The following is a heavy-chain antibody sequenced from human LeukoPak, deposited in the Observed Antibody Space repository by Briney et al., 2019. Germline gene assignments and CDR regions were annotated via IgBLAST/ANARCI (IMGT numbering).Heavy chain of an antibody. CDR2: INQSGST. D-gene: IGHD6-19*01. V-gene: IGHV4-34*01. Sequence: SETLSLTCAVYGESFSGFDWTWIRQPPGKGLEWIGEINQSGSTNYNPSLKSRVTVSAGTSKNQFSLKLTSVTAADTAVYYCARARGAVAIDYWGQGTLVTVSS. J-gene: IGHJ4*02. CDR1: GESFSGFD. CDR3: ARARGAVAIDY.